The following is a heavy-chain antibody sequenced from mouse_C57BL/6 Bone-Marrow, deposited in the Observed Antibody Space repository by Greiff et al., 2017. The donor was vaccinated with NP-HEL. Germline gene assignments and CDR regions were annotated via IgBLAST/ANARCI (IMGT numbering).Heavy chain of an antibody. CDR3: ARGERGSMDY. J-gene: IGHJ4*01. CDR1: GYTFPSYW. Sequence: QVQLQQPGAELVKPGASVTLSCKASGYTFPSYWLQWVQPRPGQCLEWIGEIDPSDSYTNYNPKIKGKATLTVDTSSSTAYMQLSSLTSEDSAVYYCARGERGSMDYWGQGTSVTVSS. CDR2: IDPSDSYT. V-gene: IGHV1-50*01.